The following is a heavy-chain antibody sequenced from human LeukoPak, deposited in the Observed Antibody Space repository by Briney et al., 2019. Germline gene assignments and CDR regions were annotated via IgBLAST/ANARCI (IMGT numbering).Heavy chain of an antibody. CDR2: IRSGGAR. J-gene: IGHJ4*02. CDR1: GFIFSHAW. D-gene: IGHD3-16*02. Sequence: GGSLRLSCTASGFIFSHAWMNWVRQAPGKGLQWLGRIRSGGAREYAAPAQGRFTISRDDSRNTVYLEVNNLDTDDTAVYFCAVDTPVIDAQIDYWGQGTLVTVSS. CDR3: AVDTPVIDAQIDY. V-gene: IGHV3-15*01.